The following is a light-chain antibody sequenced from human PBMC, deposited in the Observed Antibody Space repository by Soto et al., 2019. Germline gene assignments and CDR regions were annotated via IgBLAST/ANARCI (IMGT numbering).Light chain of an antibody. Sequence: DIGLTQSPATLSLSPGDRATLSCRANQSVSTYLNWYQQKRGQAPRLLIFDASNRAAGLPARFSGSGSGTDFTLTICSLDPEDFAVYFCQQRRLWLTFGGGTKVE. CDR3: QQRRLWLT. CDR1: QSVSTY. CDR2: DAS. J-gene: IGKJ4*01. V-gene: IGKV3-11*01.